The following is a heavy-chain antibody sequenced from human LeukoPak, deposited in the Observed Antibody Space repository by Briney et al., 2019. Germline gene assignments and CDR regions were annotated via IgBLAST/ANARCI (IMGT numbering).Heavy chain of an antibody. CDR2: IYYSGST. CDR3: AREAVAGSIDY. CDR1: GGSVISGSYY. Sequence: PSETLSLTCTVSGGSVISGSYYWSWIRQPPGKGLEWIGYIYYSGSTNYNPSLKSRVTISVDTSKNQFSLKLSSVTAADTAVYYCAREAVAGSIDYWGQGTLVTVSS. J-gene: IGHJ4*02. V-gene: IGHV4-61*01. D-gene: IGHD6-19*01.